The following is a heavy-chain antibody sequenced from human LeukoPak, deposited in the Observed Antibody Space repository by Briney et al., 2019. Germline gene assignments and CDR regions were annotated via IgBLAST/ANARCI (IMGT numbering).Heavy chain of an antibody. J-gene: IGHJ4*02. CDR3: ARVTAAIYGFDF. CDR2: ISGYNGNT. D-gene: IGHD6-25*01. V-gene: IGHV1-18*01. Sequence: ASVKVSCKASGYTFATYGISWVRQASGQGLEWMGWISGYNGNTNYVQKLQGRVTMTTDTSTSTAYMELRSLRSDDTAVYYCARVTAAIYGFDFWGQGTLVTVSS. CDR1: GYTFATYG.